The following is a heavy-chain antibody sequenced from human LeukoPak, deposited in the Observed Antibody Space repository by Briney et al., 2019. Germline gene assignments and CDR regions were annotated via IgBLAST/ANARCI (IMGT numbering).Heavy chain of an antibody. CDR3: ARVGSYWYFDL. CDR2: IYSGGST. CDR1: GLTVSSNY. V-gene: IGHV3-53*01. D-gene: IGHD1-26*01. J-gene: IGHJ2*01. Sequence: PGGSLRLSCAASGLTVSSNYMSWVRQAPGKGLEWVSVIYSGGSTYYADSVKGRFTISRDNSKNTLYLQMNSLRAEDTAVYYCARVGSYWYFDLWGRGTLVTVSS.